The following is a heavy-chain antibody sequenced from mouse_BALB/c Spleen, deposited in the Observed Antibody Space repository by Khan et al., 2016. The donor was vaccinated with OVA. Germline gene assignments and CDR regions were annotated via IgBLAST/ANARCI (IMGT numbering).Heavy chain of an antibody. J-gene: IGHJ3*01. CDR1: GYTFTDYA. V-gene: IGHV1S137*01. CDR2: ISNYNGNT. CDR3: ARSATLSNSWFAY. Sequence: QVQLQQSGPELVRPGVSVKISCKGSGYTFTDYAMHWVKQSHAKSLEWIGVISNYNGNTNYNQKFKGKATMTVDKSSSTAYMELASLTSEDSAIYYCARSATLSNSWFAYWGQGTLVTVSA. D-gene: IGHD1-2*01.